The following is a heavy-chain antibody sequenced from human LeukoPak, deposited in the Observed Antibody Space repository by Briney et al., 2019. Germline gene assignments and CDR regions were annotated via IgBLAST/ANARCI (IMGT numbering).Heavy chain of an antibody. J-gene: IGHJ4*02. D-gene: IGHD3-10*01. CDR3: AKERTLSWFGELSPPFDY. Sequence: GGSLRLSCAASGFTFSSYGMHWVRQAPGKGLEWAAVISYGGSNKYYADSVKGRFTISRDNSKNTLYLQMNSLRAEDTAVYYCAKERTLSWFGELSPPFDYWGQGTLVTVSS. CDR1: GFTFSSYG. V-gene: IGHV3-30*18. CDR2: ISYGGSNK.